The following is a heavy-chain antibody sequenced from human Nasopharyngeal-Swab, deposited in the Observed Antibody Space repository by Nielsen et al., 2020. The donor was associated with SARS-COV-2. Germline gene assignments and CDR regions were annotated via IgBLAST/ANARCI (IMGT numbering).Heavy chain of an antibody. J-gene: IGHJ4*02. Sequence: WVRQAPGQGLEWMGWMNPKSGVTSYAQKFQGRVTMTWDTSTSTAYTELSRLRSDDTAVYYCARDATGDEYFDYWGQGTLVTVSS. CDR3: ARDATGDEYFDY. D-gene: IGHD7-27*01. CDR2: MNPKSGVT. V-gene: IGHV1-2*02.